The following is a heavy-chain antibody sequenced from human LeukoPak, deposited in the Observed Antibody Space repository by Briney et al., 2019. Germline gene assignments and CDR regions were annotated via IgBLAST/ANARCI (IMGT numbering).Heavy chain of an antibody. V-gene: IGHV4-59*08. CDR3: ARHTSGWVGEFDY. D-gene: IGHD6-19*01. Sequence: SETLSLTCTVSGDSISSYYWSWIRQPPGDAMEWIGYVDYSGTTDHNPSLKSRLSMAIDTSRSDLSLKLSSVTAADTAVYYCARHTSGWVGEFDYWGQGILVTVSS. CDR2: VDYSGTT. J-gene: IGHJ4*02. CDR1: GDSISSYY.